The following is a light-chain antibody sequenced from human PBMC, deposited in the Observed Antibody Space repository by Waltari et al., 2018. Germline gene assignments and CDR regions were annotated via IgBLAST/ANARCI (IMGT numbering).Light chain of an antibody. CDR1: QSISNW. Sequence: DIQVTQSPSTLSASVGDRVTITCRASQSISNWLAWYQQKPGKAPKDLIYKSFSLQSGVPSRFSGSGSETEFTLTISSLQPDDFATYYCQQYNISPYTFGQGTTLEI. V-gene: IGKV1-5*03. J-gene: IGKJ2*01. CDR2: KSF. CDR3: QQYNISPYT.